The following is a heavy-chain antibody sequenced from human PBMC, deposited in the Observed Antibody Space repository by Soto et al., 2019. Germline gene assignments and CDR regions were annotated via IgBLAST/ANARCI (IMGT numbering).Heavy chain of an antibody. V-gene: IGHV4-59*08. CDR3: ARHKRIAVADDAFEI. CDR1: GGSISSYY. D-gene: IGHD6-19*01. CDR2: IYYSGST. J-gene: IGHJ3*02. Sequence: QVQLQESGPGLVKPSETLSLTCTVSGGSISSYYWSWIRQPPGKGLEWIGYIYYSGSTNYNPSLKSRATISVDTSKNQFSLKLSSVTAADTAVYYCARHKRIAVADDAFEIWGQGTMVTVSS.